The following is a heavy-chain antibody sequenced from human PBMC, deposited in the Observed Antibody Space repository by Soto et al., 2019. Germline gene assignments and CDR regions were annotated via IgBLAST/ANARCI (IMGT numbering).Heavy chain of an antibody. CDR2: TYYRSKWYN. V-gene: IGHV6-1*01. Sequence: SQTLSLTCAISGDSVSSNSAAWNWIRQSPSRGLEWLGRTYYRSKWYNDYAVSVKSRITVNPDTSKNQFSLQLNSVTPEDTAVYYCARADRAALTAPYYYYGMDVWGQGTTVTVSS. D-gene: IGHD6-25*01. CDR3: ARADRAALTAPYYYYGMDV. J-gene: IGHJ6*02. CDR1: GDSVSSNSAA.